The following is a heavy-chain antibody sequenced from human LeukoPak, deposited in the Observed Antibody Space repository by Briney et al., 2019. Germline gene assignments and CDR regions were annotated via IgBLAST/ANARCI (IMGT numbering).Heavy chain of an antibody. Sequence: SETLSLTCTVSGGSLSSGDYYWRWLRQPPGTGLEWLGYIYYSGSTYYNPSLKSRVTISVDTSKNQFSLKLSSVTAADTAVYYCARGPRAYYYYYMDVWGKGTTVTVSS. V-gene: IGHV4-30-4*08. CDR2: IYYSGST. J-gene: IGHJ6*03. CDR1: GGSLSSGDYY. CDR3: ARGPRAYYYYYMDV.